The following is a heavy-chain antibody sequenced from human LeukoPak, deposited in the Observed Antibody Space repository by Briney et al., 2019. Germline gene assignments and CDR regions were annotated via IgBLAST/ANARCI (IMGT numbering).Heavy chain of an antibody. V-gene: IGHV1-69*04. D-gene: IGHD4-17*01. J-gene: IGHJ6*02. Sequence: SVKVSCKASGGTFSSYAISWVRQAPGQGLEWMGRIIPILGIANYAQKFQGRVTITADKSTSTAYMELSSLRSEDTAVYYCARDCVVGTVTTAVGQGYYYGMDVWGQGTTVTVSS. CDR2: IIPILGIA. CDR3: ARDCVVGTVTTAVGQGYYYGMDV. CDR1: GGTFSSYA.